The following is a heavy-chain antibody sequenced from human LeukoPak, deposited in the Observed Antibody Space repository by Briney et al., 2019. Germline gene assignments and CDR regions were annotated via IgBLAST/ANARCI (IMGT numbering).Heavy chain of an antibody. V-gene: IGHV3-23*01. J-gene: IGHJ4*02. CDR1: GFTFSSYA. CDR3: AKGRIYDFWSGYYFDY. Sequence: GGSLRLSCAASGFTFSSYAMSWVRQAPGKGLEWVSAMSGSGGSTYYADSVKGRFTISRDNSKNTLYLQMNSLRAEDTAVYYCAKGRIYDFWSGYYFDYWGQGTLVTVSS. CDR2: MSGSGGST. D-gene: IGHD3-3*01.